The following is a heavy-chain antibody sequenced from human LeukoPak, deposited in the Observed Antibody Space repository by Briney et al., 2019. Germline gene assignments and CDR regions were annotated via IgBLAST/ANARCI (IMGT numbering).Heavy chain of an antibody. CDR3: ARTPTWGDDP. CDR2: INHSGST. CDR1: GGSFSGYY. D-gene: IGHD3-10*01. V-gene: IGHV4-34*01. J-gene: IGHJ5*02. Sequence: SETLSLTCAVYGGSFSGYYWSWLRQPPGKGVEWIGEINHSGSTNYNPSLKSRVTISVDTSKNQFSLTVTSATAADTAVYYCARTPTWGDDPWGQGTLVTVSS.